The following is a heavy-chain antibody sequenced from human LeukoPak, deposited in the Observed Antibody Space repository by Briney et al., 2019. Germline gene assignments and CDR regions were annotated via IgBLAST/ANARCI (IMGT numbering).Heavy chain of an antibody. Sequence: GGSLKLSCAASGFTFSGSGMHWVRQAHGKGLEWLGRIRSRANSYTTVYAAPVQGRFIISRDDSMNMAYLQMTSLRVEDTAVYYCANSWALTGTILDVWGQGTTVTVSS. CDR3: ANSWALTGTILDV. CDR2: IRSRANSYTT. D-gene: IGHD1-7*01. J-gene: IGHJ6*02. CDR1: GFTFSGSG. V-gene: IGHV3-73*01.